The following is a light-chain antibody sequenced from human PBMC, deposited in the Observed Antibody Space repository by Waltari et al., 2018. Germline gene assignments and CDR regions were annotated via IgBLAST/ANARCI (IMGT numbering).Light chain of an antibody. Sequence: EIVLTQSTATLSLSPGERATLSRRASKSVSSYLAWYQQKPCQAPRLLIYDASNRATGIPARFSGSGSGTDFTLTISSLEPEYFAVYYCQQRLNWPLTFGGVTKVEIK. V-gene: IGKV3-11*01. CDR2: DAS. CDR1: KSVSSY. CDR3: QQRLNWPLT. J-gene: IGKJ4*01.